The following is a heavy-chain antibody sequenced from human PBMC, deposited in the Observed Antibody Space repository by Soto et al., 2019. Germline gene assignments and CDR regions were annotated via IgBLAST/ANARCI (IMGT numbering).Heavy chain of an antibody. V-gene: IGHV3-30*18. J-gene: IGHJ4*02. CDR3: AKDGYRPMGEFDY. CDR1: GFTFSSYG. D-gene: IGHD5-12*01. CDR2: ISYDGSNK. Sequence: RLSCAASGFTFSSYGMHWVRQAPGKGLEWVAVISYDGSNKYYADSVKGRFTISRDNSKNTLYLQMNSLRAEDTAVYYCAKDGYRPMGEFDYWGQGTLVTVSS.